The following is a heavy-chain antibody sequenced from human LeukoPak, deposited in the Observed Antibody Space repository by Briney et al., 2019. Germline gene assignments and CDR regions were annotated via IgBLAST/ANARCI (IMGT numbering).Heavy chain of an antibody. V-gene: IGHV5-51*01. CDR3: ARTKGIAVAGIDY. Sequence: GESLKISCKGSGYSFTSYWIGWVRQMPGKGAEWMGIIYPGDSDARYSPSFQGQVTISADKSISTAYLQWSSLKASDTAMYYCARTKGIAVAGIDYWGQGTLVTVSS. J-gene: IGHJ4*02. CDR1: GYSFTSYW. CDR2: IYPGDSDA. D-gene: IGHD6-19*01.